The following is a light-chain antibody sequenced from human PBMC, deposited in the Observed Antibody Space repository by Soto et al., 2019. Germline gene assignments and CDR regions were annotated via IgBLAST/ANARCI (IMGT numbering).Light chain of an antibody. J-gene: IGKJ1*01. V-gene: IGKV1-5*01. Sequence: DIQMTQSPSTLPASVVDRVTITCLASQTINTWLAWYQQKPGKAPELLISDVSNLESGVPSRFSGSGSGTEFTLTISSLQPDDFATYYCQQYNTYWGTFGQGTKVDIK. CDR1: QTINTW. CDR3: QQYNTYWGT. CDR2: DVS.